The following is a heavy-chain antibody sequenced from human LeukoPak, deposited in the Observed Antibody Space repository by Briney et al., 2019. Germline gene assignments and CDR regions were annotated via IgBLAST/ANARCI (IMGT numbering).Heavy chain of an antibody. Sequence: GGSLRLSCAASGFTFSSYTMNWVRQAPGKGLEWVSYISSDSSTIYYADSVKGRFTISRDNAKNSLYLQMNSLRVEDAAVYYCARAPVTSCRGAYCYPFDYWGQGTLVTVSS. J-gene: IGHJ4*02. CDR2: ISSDSSTI. CDR1: GFTFSSYT. V-gene: IGHV3-48*01. CDR3: ARAPVTSCRGAYCYPFDY. D-gene: IGHD2-21*01.